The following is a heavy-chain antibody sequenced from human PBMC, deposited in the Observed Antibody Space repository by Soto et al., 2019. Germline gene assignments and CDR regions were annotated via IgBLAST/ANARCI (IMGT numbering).Heavy chain of an antibody. CDR1: GFTFSRYW. Sequence: EVQLVESGGGLVQPGGSLRLSCADSGFTFSRYWMSWVRKAPGKGLEWVADIKEDGSEKYYVDSVKGRFTISRDNAKNSLYLQMNSLRAEDTAVYYCARDPNGYKDYWGQGTLVTVSS. CDR3: ARDPNGYKDY. J-gene: IGHJ4*02. V-gene: IGHV3-7*01. CDR2: IKEDGSEK. D-gene: IGHD1-20*01.